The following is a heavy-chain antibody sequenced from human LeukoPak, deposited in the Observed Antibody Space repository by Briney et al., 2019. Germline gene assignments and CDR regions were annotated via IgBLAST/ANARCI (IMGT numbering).Heavy chain of an antibody. CDR1: GSIFTSYW. Sequence: LGASLQISCKGSGSIFTSYWIGWVRPLPGKGLEWMGIIYPGDSDTRYSPSFQGQVTISADKSISTAYLQWSSLKASDTAMYYCARHISSGWYSDYWGQGTLVTVSS. D-gene: IGHD6-19*01. J-gene: IGHJ4*02. CDR2: IYPGDSDT. CDR3: ARHISSGWYSDY. V-gene: IGHV5-51*01.